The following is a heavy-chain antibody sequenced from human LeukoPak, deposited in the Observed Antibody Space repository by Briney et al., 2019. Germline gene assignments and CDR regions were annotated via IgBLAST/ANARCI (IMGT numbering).Heavy chain of an antibody. CDR1: GFTFSRFG. CDR3: AKDYTYTMVRGGPLDY. V-gene: IGHV3-30*02. CDR2: IRYDGSNK. Sequence: GGSLRPSCAASGFTFSRFGMHWVRQAPGKGLEWVAFIRYDGSNKYYADSVKGRFTISRDNSKNTLYLQMNSLRAEDTAVYYCAKDYTYTMVRGGPLDYWGQGTLVTVSS. J-gene: IGHJ4*02. D-gene: IGHD3-10*01.